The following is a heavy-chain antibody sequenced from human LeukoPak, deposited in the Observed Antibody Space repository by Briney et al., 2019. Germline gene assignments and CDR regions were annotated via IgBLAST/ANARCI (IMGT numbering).Heavy chain of an antibody. D-gene: IGHD4-17*01. J-gene: IGHJ4*02. CDR3: VRGGYGSIDY. Sequence: PGGSLRLSCAASGFTFSGFWMHWVRQAPGEGPAWVSQIKYDGSWTTYADSVQGRFTISRDNAKNTLYLQLNSLRAEDTAVYYCVRGGYGSIDYWGQGTLVTVSS. CDR2: IKYDGSWT. CDR1: GFTFSGFW. V-gene: IGHV3-74*01.